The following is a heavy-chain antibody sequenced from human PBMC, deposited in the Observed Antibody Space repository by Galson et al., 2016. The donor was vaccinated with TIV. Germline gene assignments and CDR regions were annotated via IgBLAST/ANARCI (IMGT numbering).Heavy chain of an antibody. J-gene: IGHJ6*02. V-gene: IGHV1-3*01. CDR1: GYTFPSYT. CDR2: INAGNGNA. Sequence: SVKVSCKASGYTFPSYTMHWVRQAPGQRLDWMGWINAGNGNARYSQQFQGRVTITRDTSASTAYMDLSSLKSEDTAVYYCARGVTTDFWSNYYPGGMDVWGQGTTVTVSS. CDR3: ARGVTTDFWSNYYPGGMDV. D-gene: IGHD3-3*01.